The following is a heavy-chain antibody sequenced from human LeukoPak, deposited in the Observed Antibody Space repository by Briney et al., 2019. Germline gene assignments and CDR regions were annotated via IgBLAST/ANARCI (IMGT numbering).Heavy chain of an antibody. D-gene: IGHD6-13*01. CDR1: GGSFSGYY. J-gene: IGHJ5*02. CDR2: INHSGST. CDR3: ARRGSSWYSSLTYNWFDP. V-gene: IGHV4-34*01. Sequence: SETLSLTCAVYGGSFSGYYWSWIRQPPGKGLEWIGEINHSGSTNYNPSLKSRVTISVDTSKNQFSLKLSSVTAADTAVYYCARRGSSWYSSLTYNWFDPWGQGTLVTVSS.